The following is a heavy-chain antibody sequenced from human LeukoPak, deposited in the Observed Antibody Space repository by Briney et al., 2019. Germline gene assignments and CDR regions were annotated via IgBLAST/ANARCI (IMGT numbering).Heavy chain of an antibody. V-gene: IGHV3-74*01. CDR2: ICPDGTVT. CDR1: GFTFSTYC. Sequence: GGSLRLFCAASGFTFSTYCVHWVRQAPGKGPMWVSRICPDGTVTNYADSVKARFIISRDNARNTVYLQMSSLRVEDTAVYYCVRDFRSADYWGQGTLVTVSS. J-gene: IGHJ4*02. CDR3: VRDFRSADY.